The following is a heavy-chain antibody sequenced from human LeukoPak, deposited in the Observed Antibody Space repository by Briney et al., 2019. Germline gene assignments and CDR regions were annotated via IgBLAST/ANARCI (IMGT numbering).Heavy chain of an antibody. CDR3: TRDQIGTPGTQFDY. V-gene: IGHV1-2*02. D-gene: IGHD1-1*01. J-gene: IGHJ4*02. Sequence: ASVKVSCKASGYTFTGYYMYWIRQAPGQGLEYMGWINPNSGATNYGPRFQGRVTMTRDTSSSTGYMELSNLTSDDTALYYCTRDQIGTPGTQFDYWGQGTLVTVSS. CDR2: INPNSGAT. CDR1: GYTFTGYY.